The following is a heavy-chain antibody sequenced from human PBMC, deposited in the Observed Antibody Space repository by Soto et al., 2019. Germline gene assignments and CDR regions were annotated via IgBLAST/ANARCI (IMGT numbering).Heavy chain of an antibody. CDR3: AKQMGKWVDTAIDF. Sequence: GWSLRLSCVAPDFSFTHHAMTWVRLPPGKGLQWVAALSHDGGNIYYRDSVRGRFTISRDNSKNTLYLQMHSLKAEDTAVYFCAKQMGKWVDTAIDFWGQGTQVTVSS. D-gene: IGHD1-26*01. J-gene: IGHJ4*02. CDR1: DFSFTHHA. V-gene: IGHV3-23*01. CDR2: LSHDGGNI.